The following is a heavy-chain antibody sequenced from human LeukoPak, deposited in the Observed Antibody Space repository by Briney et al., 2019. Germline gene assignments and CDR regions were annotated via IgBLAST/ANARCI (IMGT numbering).Heavy chain of an antibody. CDR3: ARHPLNYYGSGSYLDY. J-gene: IGHJ4*02. Sequence: PSETLSLTCAVSGYSISSGYYWGWIRQPPGKGLEWIGSIYHSGSTYYNPSLKSRVTILVDTSKNQFSLKLSSVTAADTAVYYCARHPLNYYGSGSYLDYWGQGTLVTVSS. V-gene: IGHV4-38-2*01. D-gene: IGHD3-10*01. CDR1: GYSISSGYY. CDR2: IYHSGST.